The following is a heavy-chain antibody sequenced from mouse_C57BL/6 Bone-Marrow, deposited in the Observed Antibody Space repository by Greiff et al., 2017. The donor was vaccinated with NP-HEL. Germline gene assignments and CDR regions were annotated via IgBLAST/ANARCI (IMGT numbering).Heavy chain of an antibody. CDR3: ARNGYYSYYAMDY. CDR1: GFNIKNTY. J-gene: IGHJ4*01. V-gene: IGHV14-3*01. CDR2: IDPANGNT. Sequence: EVQLVESVAELVRPGASVKLSCTASGFNIKNTYMHWVKQRPEQGLEWIGRIDPANGNTKYAPKFQGKATITADTSSNTAYLQLSSLTSEDAAIYYCARNGYYSYYAMDYWGQGTSVTVSS. D-gene: IGHD2-3*01.